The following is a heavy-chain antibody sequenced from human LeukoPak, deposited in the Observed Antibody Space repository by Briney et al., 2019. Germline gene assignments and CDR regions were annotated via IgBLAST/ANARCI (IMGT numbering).Heavy chain of an antibody. CDR3: AKSPYSSSWYAPDFDY. J-gene: IGHJ4*02. CDR2: ISYDGSNK. V-gene: IGHV3-30*18. D-gene: IGHD6-13*01. Sequence: PGGSLRLSCAASGFTFSSYGMHWVRQAPGKGLEWVAVISYDGSNKYYADSVEGRFTISRDNSKNTLYLQMNSLRAEDTAVYYCAKSPYSSSWYAPDFDYWGQGTLVTVSS. CDR1: GFTFSSYG.